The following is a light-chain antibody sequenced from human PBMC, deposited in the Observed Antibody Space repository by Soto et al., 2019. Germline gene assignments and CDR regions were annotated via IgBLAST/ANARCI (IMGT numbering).Light chain of an antibody. CDR1: HSVSDR. J-gene: IGKJ1*01. CDR3: QQYDNWPWT. CDR2: GAS. V-gene: IGKV3-15*01. Sequence: EKVMTQSPATLSLSPGERATLSCRASHSVSDRLAWYQQTPGQAPRLLIYGASTRATGIPVRFSGSRYGTEFTLDISSLQSEELAFYDCQQYDNWPWTFGQGTKVDIK.